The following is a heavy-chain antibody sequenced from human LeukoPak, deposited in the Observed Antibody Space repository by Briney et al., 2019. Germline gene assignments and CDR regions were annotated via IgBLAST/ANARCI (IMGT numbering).Heavy chain of an antibody. V-gene: IGHV3-23*01. CDR3: ARGYNFGLDY. Sequence: PGGSLRLSCAASGFTFNTFAMVWVRQAPGEGLEWVSAISGTGDTRYYADSVKGRFTISRDNAKNTLYLQMDSLRAEDTSVYYCARGYNFGLDYWGQGALVTVSS. CDR1: GFTFNTFA. CDR2: ISGTGDTR. D-gene: IGHD1-1*01. J-gene: IGHJ4*02.